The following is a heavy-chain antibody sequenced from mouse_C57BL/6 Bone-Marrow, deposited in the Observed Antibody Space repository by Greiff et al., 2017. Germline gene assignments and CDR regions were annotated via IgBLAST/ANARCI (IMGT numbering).Heavy chain of an antibody. CDR2: IYPRSGNT. Sequence: QVQLQQSGAELARPGASVKLSCKASGYTFTSYGISWVKQRTGQGLEWIGEIYPRSGNTYYNEKFKGKATLTADKSSSTAYMELRSLTSEDSAVYFCARSFITTVVPHWYFDVWGTGTTVTVSS. J-gene: IGHJ1*03. D-gene: IGHD1-1*01. CDR3: ARSFITTVVPHWYFDV. V-gene: IGHV1-81*01. CDR1: GYTFTSYG.